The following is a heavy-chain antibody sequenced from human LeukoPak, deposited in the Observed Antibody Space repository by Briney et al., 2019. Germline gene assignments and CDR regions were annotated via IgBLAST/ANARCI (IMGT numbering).Heavy chain of an antibody. CDR3: ARAGIVAPDY. CDR2: IKQDGSEK. CDR1: GFPFSIYW. Sequence: SGGSLRLSCAASGFPFSIYWMIWARQAPGKGLEWVANIKQDGSEKYYVDSVKGRFTISRDNAKNSLYLQMNSLRAEDTSVYYCARAGIVAPDYWGQGTVVTVFS. D-gene: IGHD2-21*01. V-gene: IGHV3-7*04. J-gene: IGHJ4*02.